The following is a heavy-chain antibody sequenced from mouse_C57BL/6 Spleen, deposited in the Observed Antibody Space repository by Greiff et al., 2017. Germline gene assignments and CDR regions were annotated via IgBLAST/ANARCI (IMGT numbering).Heavy chain of an antibody. D-gene: IGHD2-13*01. J-gene: IGHJ4*01. CDR3: ARSIYYGEDYYAMDY. V-gene: IGHV1-39*01. CDR1: GYSFTDYN. CDR2: INPNYGTT. Sequence: EVQLQESGPELVKPGASVKISCKASGYSFTDYNMNWVKQSNGKSLEWIGVINPNYGTTSYNQKFKGKATLTVDQSSSTAYMQLNSLTSEDSAVYYCARSIYYGEDYYAMDYWGQGTSVTVSS.